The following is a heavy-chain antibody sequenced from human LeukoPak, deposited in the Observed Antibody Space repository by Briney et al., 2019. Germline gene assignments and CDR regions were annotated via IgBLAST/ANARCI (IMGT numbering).Heavy chain of an antibody. V-gene: IGHV3-9*01. CDR3: ASQCSGTSCYDY. Sequence: PGGSLRLSCAASGFTFDDYAMHWVRQAPGKGLEWVSGISWNSGSIGYADSVKGRFAISRDNAKNSLYLQMNSLRAEDTAVYFCASQCSGTSCYDYWGQGTLVTVSS. D-gene: IGHD2-2*01. CDR1: GFTFDDYA. J-gene: IGHJ4*02. CDR2: ISWNSGSI.